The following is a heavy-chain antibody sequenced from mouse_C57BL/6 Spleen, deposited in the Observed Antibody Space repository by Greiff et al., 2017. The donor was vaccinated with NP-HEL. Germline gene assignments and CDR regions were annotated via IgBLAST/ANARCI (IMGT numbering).Heavy chain of an antibody. CDR3: ALHDGYYHYAMDY. CDR1: GFSLTSYG. V-gene: IGHV2-5*01. J-gene: IGHJ4*01. Sequence: VKLVESGPGLVQPSQSLSITCTVSGFSLTSYGVHWVRQSPGKGLEWLGVIWRGGSTGYNAAFMSRLSITKDNSKSQVFFKMNSLQADDTAIYYCALHDGYYHYAMDYWGQGTSVTVSS. CDR2: IWRGGST. D-gene: IGHD2-3*01.